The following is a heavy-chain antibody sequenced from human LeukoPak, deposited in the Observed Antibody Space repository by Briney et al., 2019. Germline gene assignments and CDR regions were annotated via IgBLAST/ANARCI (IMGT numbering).Heavy chain of an antibody. CDR1: GFSVSTHY. Sequence: RGSLRLSRAASGFSVSTHYLSWVRQAPGKGLEWVSVIYSDDTTYYADSVRGRFTISRDNSKNTLYLELNSLRAEDTAFYYCARARGFSNGSHYWGQGTVDSVSS. V-gene: IGHV3-66*01. D-gene: IGHD3-10*01. J-gene: IGHJ4*02. CDR3: ARARGFSNGSHY. CDR2: IYSDDTT.